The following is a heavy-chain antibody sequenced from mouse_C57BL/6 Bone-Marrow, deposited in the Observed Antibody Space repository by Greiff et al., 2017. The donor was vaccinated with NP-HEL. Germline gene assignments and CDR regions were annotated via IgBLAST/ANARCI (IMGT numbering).Heavy chain of an antibody. D-gene: IGHD4-1*01. Sequence: DVKLQESGAELVRPGSSVKMSCKTSGYTFTSYGINWVKQRPGQGLEWIGYIYIGNGSTEYNEKFKGKATLTSDTSSSTAYMQLSSLTSEDSAIYFWARKGTWERYFDVGGTGTTVTVSS. J-gene: IGHJ1*03. CDR2: IYIGNGST. CDR3: ARKGTWERYFDV. CDR1: GYTFTSYG. V-gene: IGHV1-58*01.